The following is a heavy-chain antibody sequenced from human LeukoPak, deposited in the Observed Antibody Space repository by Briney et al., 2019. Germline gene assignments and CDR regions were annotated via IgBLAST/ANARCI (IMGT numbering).Heavy chain of an antibody. V-gene: IGHV4-39*01. Sequence: SGTLSLTCSVSGGSISSSSSYWGWIRQPPGKGLEWIGSIYYSGSSFDNPALKSRVTISVDTSKNQFSLKLSSVTAADTAVYYCARHRSGWLQSSFDYWGQGTLVTVSS. J-gene: IGHJ4*02. CDR1: GGSISSSSSY. CDR2: IYYSGSS. CDR3: ARHRSGWLQSSFDY. D-gene: IGHD5-24*01.